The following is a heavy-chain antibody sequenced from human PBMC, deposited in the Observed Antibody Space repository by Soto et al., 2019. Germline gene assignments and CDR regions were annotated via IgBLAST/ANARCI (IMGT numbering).Heavy chain of an antibody. D-gene: IGHD3-10*01. CDR2: IYYSGST. J-gene: IGHJ6*02. V-gene: IGHV4-31*03. CDR3: ATRTDYYYGSGSLGGMDV. Sequence: QVQLQESGPGLVKPSQNLSLTCTVSGGSISSGSYYWSWIRQLPGKGLEWIGYIYYSGSTYYNPSLKSRVTISVDTSKNQFSLKLNSVTAADTAVYYCATRTDYYYGSGSLGGMDVWGQGTTVTVSS. CDR1: GGSISSGSYY.